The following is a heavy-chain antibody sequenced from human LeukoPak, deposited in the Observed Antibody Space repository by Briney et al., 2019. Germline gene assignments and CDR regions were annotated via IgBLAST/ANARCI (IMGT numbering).Heavy chain of an antibody. CDR3: ARDAYYRYCSSTSCLGWFDP. D-gene: IGHD2-2*01. V-gene: IGHV1-18*01. Sequence: GASVKVSCKASGYTFTSYGISWVRQAPGQGLEWVGWISAYNGNTNYAQKLQGRVTMTTDTSTSTAYMELRSLRSDDTAVYYCARDAYYRYCSSTSCLGWFDPWGQGTLVTVSS. CDR2: ISAYNGNT. CDR1: GYTFTSYG. J-gene: IGHJ5*02.